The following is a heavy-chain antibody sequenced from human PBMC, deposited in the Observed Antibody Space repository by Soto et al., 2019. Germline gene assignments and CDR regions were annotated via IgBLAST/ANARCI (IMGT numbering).Heavy chain of an antibody. CDR1: GYTFTDYY. CDR3: ATLGAGAFDY. V-gene: IGHV1-2*02. CDR2: LNPNSGGS. Sequence: GASVKVSCKASGYTFTDYYIHWVRQAPGQGLECVGWLNPNSGGSNYAQKFQGRVTMTRDTSISTAYMELSRLTSDDTAVYYCATLGAGAFDYWGQGTLGTVSS. J-gene: IGHJ4*02. D-gene: IGHD3-16*01.